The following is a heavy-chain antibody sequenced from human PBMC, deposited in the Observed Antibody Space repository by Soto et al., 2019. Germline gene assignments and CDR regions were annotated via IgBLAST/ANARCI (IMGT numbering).Heavy chain of an antibody. V-gene: IGHV3-9*01. D-gene: IGHD3-3*01. CDR3: AKDSNDFWSGSRGLTY. Sequence: GGSLRLSCSGSGFSFDDYAMHWVRRAPGKGLEWVSGIDWNSGSIAYADSVKGRFTISRDNAKNSLFLQMNSLRAEDTALYYCAKDSNDFWSGSRGLTYWGQGTLVTVSS. CDR2: IDWNSGSI. J-gene: IGHJ4*02. CDR1: GFSFDDYA.